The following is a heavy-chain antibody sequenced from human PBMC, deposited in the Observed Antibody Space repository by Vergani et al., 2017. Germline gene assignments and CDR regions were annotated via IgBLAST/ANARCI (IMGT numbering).Heavy chain of an antibody. V-gene: IGHV4-34*01. Sequence: QVQLQQWGGGLLKPSETLSLTCVVNGGSFTSYHWTWIRQSPGEGLEWVGDIDHTGRPDYNPSLKSRLTMSVGKSRNQFSLTLNSVTATDTAIYFCARMNTETNGHLYYYYYMDVWGQGTAVTVS. CDR1: GGSFTSYH. CDR2: IDHTGRP. D-gene: IGHD4-11*01. CDR3: ARMNTETNGHLYYYYYMDV. J-gene: IGHJ6*03.